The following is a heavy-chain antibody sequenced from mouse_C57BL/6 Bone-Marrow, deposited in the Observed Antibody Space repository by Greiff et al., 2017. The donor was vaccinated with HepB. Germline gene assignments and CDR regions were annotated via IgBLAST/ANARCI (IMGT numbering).Heavy chain of an antibody. CDR2: INYDGSST. J-gene: IGHJ4*01. Sequence: EVQLQESEGGLVQPGSSMKLSCTASGFTFSDYYMAWVRQVPEKGLEWVANINYDGSSTYYLDSLKSRFIISRDNAKNILYLQMSSLKSEDTATYYCARDCRGVSYAMDYWGQGTSVTVSS. V-gene: IGHV5-16*01. CDR3: ARDCRGVSYAMDY. CDR1: GFTFSDYY.